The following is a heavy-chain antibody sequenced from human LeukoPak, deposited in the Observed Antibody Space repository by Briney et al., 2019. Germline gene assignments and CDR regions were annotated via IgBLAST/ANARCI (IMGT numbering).Heavy chain of an antibody. V-gene: IGHV4-39*01. CDR3: ARRRGDGYSYGVRDAFDM. J-gene: IGHJ3*02. Sequence: SETLSLTCTVSGGSISTTSNYWGWIRQPPRKGLEWIGTIYYSGSTYYNPSLKSRVTISVDTSKNQFSLKLSSVTASDTAVFYCARRRGDGYSYGVRDAFDMWGQGTMVTVSS. D-gene: IGHD5-18*01. CDR1: GGSISTTSNY. CDR2: IYYSGST.